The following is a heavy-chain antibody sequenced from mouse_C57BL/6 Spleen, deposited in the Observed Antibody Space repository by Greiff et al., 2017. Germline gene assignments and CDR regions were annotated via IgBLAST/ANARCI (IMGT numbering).Heavy chain of an antibody. Sequence: QVQLQQSGAELVRPGASVKLSCKASGYTFTDYYINWVKQRPGQGLEWIARIYPGSGNTYYNEKFKGKATLTAEKSSSTAYMQLSSLTSEDSAVYFCARSGITTVGYYAMDYWGQGTSVTVSS. D-gene: IGHD1-1*01. V-gene: IGHV1-76*01. CDR3: ARSGITTVGYYAMDY. CDR2: IYPGSGNT. CDR1: GYTFTDYY. J-gene: IGHJ4*01.